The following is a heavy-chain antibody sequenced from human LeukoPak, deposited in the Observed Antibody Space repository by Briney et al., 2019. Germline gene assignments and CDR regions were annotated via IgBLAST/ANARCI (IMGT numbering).Heavy chain of an antibody. CDR1: GFTFSSYA. D-gene: IGHD6-6*01. CDR3: GRVGGRSKAAKGDAFDI. V-gene: IGHV3-21*01. Sequence: GGSLRLSCAASGFTFSSYAMSWVRQAPGKGLEWVSSISSGSTYMYYADSVKGRFTISRDNAQNSMYLQMNSLRAEDTAVYYCGRVGGRSKAAKGDAFDIWGQGTMVTVSS. J-gene: IGHJ3*02. CDR2: ISSGSTYM.